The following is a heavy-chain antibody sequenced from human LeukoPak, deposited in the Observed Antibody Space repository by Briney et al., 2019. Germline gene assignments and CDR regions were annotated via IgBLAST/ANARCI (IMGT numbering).Heavy chain of an antibody. J-gene: IGHJ4*02. D-gene: IGHD4-23*01. Sequence: GGSLRLSCAASGFTFSSYTMNWVRQAPGKGLEWVGRIKSKTDGATTDCAAPVKGRFTISRDDSKNTLYLQMNSLKTEDTAVYYCAAVDFDFWGQGTLVTVSS. CDR2: IKSKTDGATT. CDR1: GFTFSSYT. CDR3: AAVDFDF. V-gene: IGHV3-15*01.